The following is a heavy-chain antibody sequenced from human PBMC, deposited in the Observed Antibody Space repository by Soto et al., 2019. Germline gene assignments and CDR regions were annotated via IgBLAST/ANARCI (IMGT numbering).Heavy chain of an antibody. V-gene: IGHV4-59*08. CDR1: GGSISDYY. J-gene: IGHJ4*02. CDR3: ARQTEGSRKDSFDY. Sequence: QVQLQESGPGLVKPSETLSLTCTVSGGSISDYYWSWIRQPPGKGLEWIGYIHYSGRTNYNPSLNTRVTISGHTSNNQFALKLSSVTAADTAVYYCARQTEGSRKDSFDYWGQGPLVTVAS. CDR2: IHYSGRT. D-gene: IGHD6-6*01.